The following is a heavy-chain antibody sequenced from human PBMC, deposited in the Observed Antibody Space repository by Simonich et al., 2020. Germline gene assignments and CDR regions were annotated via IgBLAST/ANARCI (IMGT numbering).Heavy chain of an antibody. J-gene: IGHJ4*02. D-gene: IGHD6-13*01. CDR1: GGSFSGYY. CDR3: ARATRIAAAGYFDY. V-gene: IGHV4-34*01. CDR2: INHSGST. Sequence: QVQLQQWGAGLLKPSETLSLTCAVYGGSFSGYYWSWIRQPPGKGLEWIGSINHSGSTYYNPSLKSRVTISVDTSKNQFSLKLSSVTAADTAVYYCARATRIAAAGYFDYWGQGTLVTVSS.